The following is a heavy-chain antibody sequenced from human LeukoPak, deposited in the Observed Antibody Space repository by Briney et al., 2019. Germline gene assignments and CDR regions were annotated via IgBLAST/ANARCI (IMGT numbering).Heavy chain of an antibody. Sequence: PGRSLRLSCAASGFTFSSYGMHWVRQAPGKGLEWVAVISYDGSNRYYTDSVKGRFTISRDNSKNTLYLQMNSLRAEDTAVYYCAKADSPHYYYYYGMDVWGQGTTVTVSS. J-gene: IGHJ6*02. CDR2: ISYDGSNR. CDR3: AKADSPHYYYYYGMDV. CDR1: GFTFSSYG. D-gene: IGHD2-15*01. V-gene: IGHV3-30*18.